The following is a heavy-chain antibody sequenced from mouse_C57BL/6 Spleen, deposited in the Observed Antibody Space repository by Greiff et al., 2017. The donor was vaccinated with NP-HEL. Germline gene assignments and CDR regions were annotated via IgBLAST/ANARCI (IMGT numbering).Heavy chain of an antibody. V-gene: IGHV1-80*01. CDR3: ARGPYYGNYGDYAMDY. CDR2: IYPGDGDT. D-gene: IGHD2-10*01. Sequence: VQLQQSGAELVKPGASVKISCKASGYAFSSYWMNWVKQRPGKGLEWIGQIYPGDGDTNYNGKFKGKATLTADKSSSTAYMQLSSLTSEDSAVYVCARGPYYGNYGDYAMDYWGQGTSVTVSS. CDR1: GYAFSSYW. J-gene: IGHJ4*01.